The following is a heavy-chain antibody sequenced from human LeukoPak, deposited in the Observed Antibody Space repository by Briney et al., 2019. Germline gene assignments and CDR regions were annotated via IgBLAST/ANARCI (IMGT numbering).Heavy chain of an antibody. J-gene: IGHJ4*02. CDR2: VKQDGSEK. CDR1: GFTFSSYW. V-gene: IGHV3-7*01. Sequence: QPGGSLRLSCAASGFTFSSYWMSWVRQAPGKGREWVANVKQDGSEKYYVDSVKGRFTISRDNAKNSLYLQMNSLRAEDTAVYYCASMGIAAAGLSYYFDYWGQGTLVTVSS. D-gene: IGHD6-13*01. CDR3: ASMGIAAAGLSYYFDY.